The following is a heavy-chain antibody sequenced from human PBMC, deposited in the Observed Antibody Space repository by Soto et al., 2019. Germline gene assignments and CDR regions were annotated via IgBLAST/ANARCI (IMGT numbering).Heavy chain of an antibody. CDR1: GYTFTDHG. CDR3: AKDSPRLTQNFLDVY. CDR2: ISAYNDYT. J-gene: IGHJ4*02. V-gene: IGHV1-18*01. D-gene: IGHD3-16*01. Sequence: QIQLVQSGAEVKKPGASVKVSCKASGYTFTDHGISWVRQAPGQGFVWMGWISAYNDYTAYAQKFQGRVTMTTDKYTNTAYMELRSLTSDDTAVYYCAKDSPRLTQNFLDVYWGQGTLVTVSS.